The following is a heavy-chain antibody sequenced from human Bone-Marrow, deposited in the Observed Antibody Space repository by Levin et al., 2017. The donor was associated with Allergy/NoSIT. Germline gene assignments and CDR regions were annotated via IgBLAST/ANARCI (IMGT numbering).Heavy chain of an antibody. CDR2: IQYSGST. CDR1: GGSISSGNYY. Sequence: SETLSLTCSVSGGSISSGNYYWNWIRQHPGKGLEWIGYIQYSGSTYYNPSLQSRVTMSLATSKNQFSLKLLSVTAADTAGYYCAKGSGGRVGGFDYWGQGTLVTVSS. V-gene: IGHV4-31*03. CDR3: AKGSGGRVGGFDY. J-gene: IGHJ4*02. D-gene: IGHD2-15*01.